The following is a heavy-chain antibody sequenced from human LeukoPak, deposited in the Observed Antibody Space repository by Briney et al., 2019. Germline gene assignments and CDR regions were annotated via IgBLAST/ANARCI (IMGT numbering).Heavy chain of an antibody. V-gene: IGHV3-21*05. J-gene: IGHJ4*02. CDR1: GFTFSSYE. CDR2: ISSSSSYI. D-gene: IGHD3-10*01. Sequence: PGGSLRLSCAASGFTFSSYEMNWVRQAPGKGLEWVSYISSSSSYIYYADSVKGRFTISRDNAKNSLYLQMNSLRAEDTAVYYCARDGYLTGVWFGEFDYWGQGTLVTVSS. CDR3: ARDGYLTGVWFGEFDY.